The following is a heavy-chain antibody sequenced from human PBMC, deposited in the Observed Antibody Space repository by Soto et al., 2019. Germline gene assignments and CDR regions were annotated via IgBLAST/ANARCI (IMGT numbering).Heavy chain of an antibody. V-gene: IGHV1-69*01. D-gene: IGHD6-19*01. CDR3: AREYSSGNFDY. CDR1: GGTFSSYA. Sequence: QVQLVQSGAEVTKPGSSVKVSCQASGGTFSSYAISWVRQAPGPGLEWMGGIIPIFGTANYAQKFQGRVTITADESTSTAYMELSSLRSEDTAVYYCAREYSSGNFDYWGQGTLVTVSS. CDR2: IIPIFGTA. J-gene: IGHJ4*02.